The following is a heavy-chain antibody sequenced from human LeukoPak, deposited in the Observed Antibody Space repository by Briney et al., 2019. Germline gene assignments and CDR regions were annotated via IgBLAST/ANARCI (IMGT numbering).Heavy chain of an antibody. J-gene: IGHJ5*02. Sequence: SETLSLTCTVSGGSISTYYWSWIRQSPGKGLEWIGHIYYSGSTNYNPSLKSRVTISVDTSKNQFSLKLSSVTAADTAVYYCARDPGLRLRFLEWPTWGQGTLVTVSS. D-gene: IGHD3-3*01. CDR2: IYYSGST. CDR3: ARDPGLRLRFLEWPT. V-gene: IGHV4-59*12. CDR1: GGSISTYY.